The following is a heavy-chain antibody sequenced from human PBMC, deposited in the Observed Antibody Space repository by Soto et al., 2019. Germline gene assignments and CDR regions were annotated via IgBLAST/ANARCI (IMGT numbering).Heavy chain of an antibody. D-gene: IGHD4-17*01. J-gene: IGHJ4*02. Sequence: LILSCAASGFTFSSYAMHWVRQAPGKGLEWVAVISYDGSNKYYADSVKGRFTISRDNSKNTLYLQMNSLRAEDTAVYYCARSHYGDSPADFDYWGQGTLVTVSS. CDR1: GFTFSSYA. CDR2: ISYDGSNK. V-gene: IGHV3-30-3*01. CDR3: ARSHYGDSPADFDY.